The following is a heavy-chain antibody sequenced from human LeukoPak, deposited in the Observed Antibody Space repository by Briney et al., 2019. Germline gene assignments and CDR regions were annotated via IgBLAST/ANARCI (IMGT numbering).Heavy chain of an antibody. V-gene: IGHV4-59*01. D-gene: IGHD5-18*01. Sequence: PSETLSLTCTVSGGSSSSYYWSWIRQPPAKGLEWIGYIYYSGSTNYNPSLRSRVTISLATSKTQFSLKLSSVTAADTAVYYCARVDTAMVTDYWGQGTLVTVSS. CDR2: IYYSGST. CDR3: ARVDTAMVTDY. J-gene: IGHJ4*02. CDR1: GGSSSSYY.